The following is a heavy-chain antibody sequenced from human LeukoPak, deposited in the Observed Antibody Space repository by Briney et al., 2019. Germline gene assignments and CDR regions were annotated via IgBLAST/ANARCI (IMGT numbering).Heavy chain of an antibody. D-gene: IGHD6-19*01. CDR2: IYYSGST. V-gene: IGHV4-31*03. J-gene: IGHJ1*01. CDR3: ARGHSGWFAEYFQH. CDR1: GGSISSGGYY. Sequence: SETLSLTCTVSGGSISSGGYYWSWIRQHPGKGLEWIGYIYYSGSTYYNPSLKSRVTISVDTSKNQFSLKLSSVTAADTAVYYCARGHSGWFAEYFQHWGQGTLVTVSS.